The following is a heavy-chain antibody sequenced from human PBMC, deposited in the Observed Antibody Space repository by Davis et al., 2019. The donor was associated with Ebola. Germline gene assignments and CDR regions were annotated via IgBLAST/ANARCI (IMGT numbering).Heavy chain of an antibody. V-gene: IGHV4-61*08. CDR3: ARVPVAEYSNPNYYYYYYMDV. Sequence: MPGGSLRLSCSVTGGSVSSDVYSWNWIRQSPGKGLEWIGFVYNRDTTNYNPSLNGRVTISKDTSKNQFSLRLSSVSAADSAVYYCARVPVAEYSNPNYYYYYYMDVWGKGTTVTVSS. D-gene: IGHD4-11*01. J-gene: IGHJ6*03. CDR1: GGSVSSDVYS. CDR2: VYNRDTT.